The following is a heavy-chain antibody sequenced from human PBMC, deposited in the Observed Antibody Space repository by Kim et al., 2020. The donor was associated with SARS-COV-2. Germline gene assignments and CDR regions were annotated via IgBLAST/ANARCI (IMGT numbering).Heavy chain of an antibody. CDR3: ARGMRITMVRGVIRGLFDY. J-gene: IGHJ4*02. V-gene: IGHV4-34*01. CDR1: GGSFSGYY. Sequence: SETLSLTCAVYGGSFSGYYWSWIRQPPGKGLEWIGEINHSGSTNYNPSLKSRVTISVDTSKNQFSLKLSSVTAADTAVYYCARGMRITMVRGVIRGLFDYWGQGTLVTVSS. D-gene: IGHD3-10*01. CDR2: INHSGST.